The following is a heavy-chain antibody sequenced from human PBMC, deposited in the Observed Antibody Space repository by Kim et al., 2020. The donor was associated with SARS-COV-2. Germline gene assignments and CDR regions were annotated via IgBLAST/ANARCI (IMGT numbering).Heavy chain of an antibody. D-gene: IGHD3-22*01. CDR2: ISYDGSNK. CDR3: ARGSSGYRYYYYYGMDV. Sequence: GGSLRLSCAASGFTFSSYAMHWVRQAPGKGLEWVAVISYDGSNKYYADSVKGRFTISRDNSKNTLYLQMNSLRAEDTAVYYCARGSSGYRYYYYYGMDVWGQGTTVTVSS. J-gene: IGHJ6*02. V-gene: IGHV3-30-3*01. CDR1: GFTFSSYA.